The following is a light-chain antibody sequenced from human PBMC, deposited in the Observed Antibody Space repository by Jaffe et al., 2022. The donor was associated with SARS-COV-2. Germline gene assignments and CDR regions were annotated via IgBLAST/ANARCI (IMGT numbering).Light chain of an antibody. V-gene: IGLV8-61*01. CDR2: NTN. CDR3: VLYMGGGIWV. Sequence: QAVVTQEPSFSVSPGGTVTLTCGLSSGSVSSSNYPSWYQQTPGQAPRTLIYNTNTRSSGVPDRFSGSILGNKAALTITGAQADDESDYYCVLYMGGGIWVFGGGTKLTV. CDR1: SGSVSSSNY. J-gene: IGLJ2*01.